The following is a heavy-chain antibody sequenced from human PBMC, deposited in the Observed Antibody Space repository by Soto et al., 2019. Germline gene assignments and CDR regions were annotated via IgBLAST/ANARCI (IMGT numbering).Heavy chain of an antibody. CDR2: ISYDGSNK. J-gene: IGHJ4*02. Sequence: GGSLGLACAASGFTFSSYAMHWVRQAPGKGLEWVAVISYDGSNKYYADSVKGRFTISRDNSKNTLYLQMNSLRAEDTAVYYCAREGILTGTPLFIDYWGQGTLVTVSS. V-gene: IGHV3-30-3*01. D-gene: IGHD3-9*01. CDR3: AREGILTGTPLFIDY. CDR1: GFTFSSYA.